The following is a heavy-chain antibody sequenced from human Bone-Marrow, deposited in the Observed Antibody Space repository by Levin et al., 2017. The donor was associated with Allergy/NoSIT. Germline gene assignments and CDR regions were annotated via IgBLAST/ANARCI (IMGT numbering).Heavy chain of an antibody. V-gene: IGHV3-33*01. J-gene: IGHJ4*02. CDR3: ARGRWELPIDY. D-gene: IGHD1-26*01. Sequence: GESLKISCAASGFTFSSYGMHWVRQAPGKGLEWVAVIWYDGSNKYYADSVKGRFTISRDNSKNTLYLQMNSLRAEDTAVYYCARGRWELPIDYWGQGTLVTVSS. CDR1: GFTFSSYG. CDR2: IWYDGSNK.